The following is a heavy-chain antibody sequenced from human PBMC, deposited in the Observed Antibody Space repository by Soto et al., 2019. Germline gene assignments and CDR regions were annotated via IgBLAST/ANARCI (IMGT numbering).Heavy chain of an antibody. D-gene: IGHD2-15*01. Sequence: ASVKVSCKASGYTFTAYHMHWVRQAPGQGLEWMGLINPNAGGTSYAQKFQGRVTMTRDTSTSTVYMELSSLRSEDTAVYYCARGGVVVVAATDAFDIWGQGTMVTVSS. CDR3: ARGGVVVVAATDAFDI. J-gene: IGHJ3*02. CDR1: GYTFTAYH. CDR2: INPNAGGT. V-gene: IGHV1-46*01.